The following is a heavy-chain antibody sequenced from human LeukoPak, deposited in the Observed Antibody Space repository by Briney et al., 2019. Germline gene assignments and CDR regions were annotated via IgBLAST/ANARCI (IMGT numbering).Heavy chain of an antibody. Sequence: ASGKLSCKAAGYTFTTYYIHWGREAPGQGLEWGGIINPSSGSTSYAQKFQGRVTMTRDMSTSTVYMELRSLRSEDTAVYYCARAKLGITGTTAGWFDTWGQGTLVTVSS. V-gene: IGHV1-46*01. J-gene: IGHJ5*02. CDR3: ARAKLGITGTTAGWFDT. D-gene: IGHD1-7*01. CDR2: INPSSGST. CDR1: GYTFTTYY.